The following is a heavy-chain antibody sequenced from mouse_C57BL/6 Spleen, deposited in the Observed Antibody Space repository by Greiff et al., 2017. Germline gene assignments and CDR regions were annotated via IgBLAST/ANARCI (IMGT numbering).Heavy chain of an antibody. CDR1: GYTFTSYW. CDR3: ARQGDGSSYFAY. Sequence: QVQLQQPGAELVKPGASVKMSCKASGYTFTSYWITWVKQRPGQGLEWIGDIYPGSGSTNYNEKFKSKATLTVDTSSSTAYMQLSSLTSEDSAVYYCARQGDGSSYFAYWGQGTLVTVSA. D-gene: IGHD1-1*01. CDR2: IYPGSGST. V-gene: IGHV1-55*01. J-gene: IGHJ3*01.